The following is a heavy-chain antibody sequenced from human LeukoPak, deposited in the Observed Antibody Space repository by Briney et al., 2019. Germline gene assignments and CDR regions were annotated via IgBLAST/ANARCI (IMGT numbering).Heavy chain of an antibody. CDR1: GGSISSGGYY. D-gene: IGHD2-15*01. CDR3: AREVAATPRTYYYGMDV. J-gene: IGHJ6*02. CDR2: IYYSGST. V-gene: IGHV4-30-4*08. Sequence: ASQTLSLTCTVSGGSISSGGYYWSWIRQPPGKGLEWIGYIYYSGSTYYNPSLKSRVTISVDTSKNQFSLKLSSVTAADTAVYYCAREVAATPRTYYYGMDVWGQGTTVTVSS.